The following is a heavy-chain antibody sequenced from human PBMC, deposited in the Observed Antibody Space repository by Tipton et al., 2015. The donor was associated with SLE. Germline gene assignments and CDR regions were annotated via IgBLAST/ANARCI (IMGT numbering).Heavy chain of an antibody. CDR3: ARDLNSSGWTFYYYYGMDV. D-gene: IGHD6-19*01. CDR1: GGSISSGSYY. J-gene: IGHJ6*02. CDR2: IYTSGST. V-gene: IGHV4-61*09. Sequence: TLSLTCTVSGGSISSGSYYWSWIRQPAGKGLEWIGYIYTSGSTNYNPSLKSRVTISVDTSKIQFSLKLSSVTAADTAVYYCARDLNSSGWTFYYYYGMDVWGQGTTVTVSS.